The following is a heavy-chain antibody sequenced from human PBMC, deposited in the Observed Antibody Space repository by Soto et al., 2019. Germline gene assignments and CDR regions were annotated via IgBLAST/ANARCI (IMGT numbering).Heavy chain of an antibody. D-gene: IGHD2-2*01. CDR2: FDPEDGET. CDR3: ATLIVVVPAANYFDY. V-gene: IGHV1-24*01. Sequence: GASVKVSCKVSGYTLTELSMHWVRQAPGKRLEWMGGFDPEDGETIYAQKFQGRVTMTEDTSTDTAYMELSSLRSEDTAVYYCATLIVVVPAANYFDYWGQGTLVTVSS. CDR1: GYTLTELS. J-gene: IGHJ4*02.